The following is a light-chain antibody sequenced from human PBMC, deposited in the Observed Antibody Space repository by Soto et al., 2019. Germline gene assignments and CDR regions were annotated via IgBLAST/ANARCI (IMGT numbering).Light chain of an antibody. Sequence: SLLTQSPGTPSLSPGERANLSRRAIQSVSSSYLAWYQQKPGQAPRLLIYGASSRATGIPDRFSGSGSGTDFTLTISRLEPEDFAVYYCQQYGSSPFLTFGGGTKVDIK. CDR3: QQYGSSPFLT. J-gene: IGKJ4*01. V-gene: IGKV3-20*01. CDR2: GAS. CDR1: QSVSSSY.